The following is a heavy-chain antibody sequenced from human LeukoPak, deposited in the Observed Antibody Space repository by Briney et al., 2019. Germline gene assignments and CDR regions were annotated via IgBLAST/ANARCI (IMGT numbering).Heavy chain of an antibody. V-gene: IGHV4-59*01. CDR1: GGSISSYY. CDR2: IYYSGST. J-gene: IGHJ5*02. Sequence: SETLSLTCTVSGGSISSYYWSWIRQPPGKGLEWIGYIYYSGSTNYNPSLKSRVTISVDTSKNQFSLKLSSVTAADTAVYYCARRGSSSWYSGNWFDPWGQGTLVTVSS. D-gene: IGHD6-13*01. CDR3: ARRGSSSWYSGNWFDP.